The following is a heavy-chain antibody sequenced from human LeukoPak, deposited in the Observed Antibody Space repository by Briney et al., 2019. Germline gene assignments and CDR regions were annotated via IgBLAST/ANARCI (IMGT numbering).Heavy chain of an antibody. CDR1: GYTFTSYD. J-gene: IGHJ6*02. D-gene: IGHD3-10*01. CDR2: MNPNSGNT. Sequence: ASVKVSCKASGYTFTSYDINWVRQATGQGLEWMGWMNPNSGNTGYAQKFQGRVTMTRSTSISTAYMELSSLRSEDTAVYYCARGFPITMVRGYYYGMDVWGQGTTVTVSS. CDR3: ARGFPITMVRGYYYGMDV. V-gene: IGHV1-8*01.